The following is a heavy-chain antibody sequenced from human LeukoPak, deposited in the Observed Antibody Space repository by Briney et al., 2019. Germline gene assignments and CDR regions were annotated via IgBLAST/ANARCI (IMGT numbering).Heavy chain of an antibody. J-gene: IGHJ4*02. CDR3: ATSGWYLLPGVY. D-gene: IGHD6-19*01. CDR2: IYYSGST. Sequence: NPSETLSLTCTVSGDSIGSTNYYWGWIRQPPGKGLEWIGSIYYSGSTYYNPSLESRVTISVDTSKNQFSLKLSSVTAADTAVYYCATSGWYLLPGVYWGQGTLVTVSS. V-gene: IGHV4-39*01. CDR1: GDSIGSTNYY.